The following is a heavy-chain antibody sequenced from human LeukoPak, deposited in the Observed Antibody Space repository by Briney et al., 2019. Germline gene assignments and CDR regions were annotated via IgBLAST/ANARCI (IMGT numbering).Heavy chain of an antibody. V-gene: IGHV4-59*08. D-gene: IGHD6-19*01. CDR1: GGSISTYY. CDR2: MYHSGSA. Sequence: PSETLSLTCTVYGGSISTYYWAWIRQPPGKGLEWIGYMYHSGSANYNASLKSRVTLSVDTSKNQFSLKRSSLTATDTAVYYCARQPVARYSFDYWGQGALVSVSS. J-gene: IGHJ4*02. CDR3: ARQPVARYSFDY.